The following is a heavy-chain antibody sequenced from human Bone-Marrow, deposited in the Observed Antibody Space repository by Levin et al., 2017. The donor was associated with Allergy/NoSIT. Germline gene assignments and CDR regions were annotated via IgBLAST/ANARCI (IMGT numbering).Heavy chain of an antibody. Sequence: SETLSLTCAVYGGSFNGYYWSWIRQSPGKGLEWIGEINHSGSTNYNPSLKSRVTISIDTSKHQFSLELSSVTAADTAVYYCVRGRRGLYWGQGTLVIVSS. CDR3: VRGRRGLY. D-gene: IGHD3-10*01. V-gene: IGHV4-34*01. J-gene: IGHJ4*02. CDR2: INHSGST. CDR1: GGSFNGYY.